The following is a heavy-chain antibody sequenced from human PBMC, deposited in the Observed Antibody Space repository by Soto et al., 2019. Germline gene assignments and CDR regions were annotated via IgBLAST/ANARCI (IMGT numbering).Heavy chain of an antibody. J-gene: IGHJ4*02. CDR2: ISYDGSNK. CDR3: AKDWGTITMIVVPSSADY. V-gene: IGHV3-30*18. D-gene: IGHD3-22*01. CDR1: GFTFSSYG. Sequence: QVQLVESGGGVVQPGRSLRLSCAASGFTFSSYGMHWVRQAPGKGLEWVAVISYDGSNKYYADSVKGRFTISRDNSKNTLYLEMNSLRAEDTAVYYCAKDWGTITMIVVPSSADYWGQGTLVTVSS.